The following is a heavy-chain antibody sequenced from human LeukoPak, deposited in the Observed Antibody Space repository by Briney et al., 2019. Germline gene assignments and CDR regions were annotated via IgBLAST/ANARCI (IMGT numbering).Heavy chain of an antibody. CDR3: TRSARPLDS. D-gene: IGHD6-25*01. V-gene: IGHV3-11*01. J-gene: IGHJ4*02. Sequence: GSLRLSCAASGFTFSDSYMSWIRQAPGKGLEYLSYISGSGHDIMYADSVRGRFTISRDNARNSLYLQMNSLRAEDTAVYYCTRSARPLDSWGQGTLVTVPS. CDR2: ISGSGHDI. CDR1: GFTFSDSY.